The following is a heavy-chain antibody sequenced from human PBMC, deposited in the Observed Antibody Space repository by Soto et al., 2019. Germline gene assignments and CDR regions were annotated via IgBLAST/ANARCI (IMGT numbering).Heavy chain of an antibody. CDR3: AGGSGSLSY. J-gene: IGHJ4*02. V-gene: IGHV6-1*01. CDR1: GDRVSNNNAA. D-gene: IGHD3-10*01. CDR2: TYYRSKWYN. Sequence: SQTLSLTCAISGDRVSNNNAAWNWNRQSPSRGLEWLGRTYYRSKWYNEYAVSVKSRISINPDTSKNQFSLQLNSVTPEDTAVYYCAGGSGSLSYWGQGTLVTVSS.